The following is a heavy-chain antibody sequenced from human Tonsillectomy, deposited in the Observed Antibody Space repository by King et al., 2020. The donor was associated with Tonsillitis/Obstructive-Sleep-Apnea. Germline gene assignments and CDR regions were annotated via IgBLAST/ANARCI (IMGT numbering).Heavy chain of an antibody. CDR1: GYTFTTYH. V-gene: IGHV1-46*01. CDR2: INPSDAST. D-gene: IGHD2-2*01. Sequence: QLVQSGAEVKRPGASVKVSCKASGYTFTTYHMHWLRQAPGQGLEWMGKINPSDASTTFAQKFQGRVTMTRDTSTNTFFMELSGLRFEDTAIYYCARYSSMDSFDYWGQGTPVTVST. J-gene: IGHJ4*02. CDR3: ARYSSMDSFDY.